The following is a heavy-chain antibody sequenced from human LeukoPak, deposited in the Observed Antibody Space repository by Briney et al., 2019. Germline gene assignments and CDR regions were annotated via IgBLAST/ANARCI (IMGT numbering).Heavy chain of an antibody. CDR1: GFTLSDYW. D-gene: IGHD1-14*01. CDR2: INSDGSTT. CDR3: ARGSAVTGVH. Sequence: GGSLRLSCAASGFTLSDYWMHWVRQGPGKGLVWISRINSDGSTTNYADSVKGRFTISRDNAKNTLYLQMNSLRAEDTAMYYCARGSAVTGVHWGQGTLVTVSS. V-gene: IGHV3-74*01. J-gene: IGHJ4*02.